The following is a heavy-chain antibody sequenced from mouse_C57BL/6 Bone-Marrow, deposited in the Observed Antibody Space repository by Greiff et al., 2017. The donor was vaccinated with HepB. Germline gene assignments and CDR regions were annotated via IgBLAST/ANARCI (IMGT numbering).Heavy chain of an antibody. D-gene: IGHD2-4*01. CDR1: GYTFTTYP. V-gene: IGHV1-47*01. J-gene: IGHJ3*01. Sequence: QVQLQQSGAELVKPGASVKMSCKASGYTFTTYPIEWMKQNHGKSLEWIGNFHPYNDDTKYNEKFKGKATLTVEKSYSTVYLELSRLTSDDSAVYCCARAAPYDYDGFAYWGQGTLVTVSA. CDR3: ARAAPYDYDGFAY. CDR2: FHPYNDDT.